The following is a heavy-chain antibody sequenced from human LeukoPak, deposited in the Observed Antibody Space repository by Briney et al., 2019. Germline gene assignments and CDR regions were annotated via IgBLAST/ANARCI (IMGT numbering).Heavy chain of an antibody. J-gene: IGHJ4*02. CDR1: GFTFSSYA. CDR2: ISGSGGST. CDR3: AKDLDDYGDYPLGAY. Sequence: PGGSLRLSCAASGFTFSSYAMSWVRQAPGEGLEWVSAISGSGGSTYYADSVKGRFTISRDNSKNTLYLQMNSLRAEDTAVYYCAKDLDDYGDYPLGAYWGQGTLVTVSS. D-gene: IGHD4-17*01. V-gene: IGHV3-23*01.